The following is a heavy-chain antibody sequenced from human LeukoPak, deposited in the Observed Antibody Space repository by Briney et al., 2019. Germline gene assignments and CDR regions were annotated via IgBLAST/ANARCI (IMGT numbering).Heavy chain of an antibody. V-gene: IGHV1-46*01. D-gene: IGHD4-17*01. CDR3: ARGRRYGPGVFYFDY. CDR1: GYTFTSHY. CDR2: INPSGGST. J-gene: IGHJ4*02. Sequence: GASVKVSCKASGYTFTSHYMHWVRQAPGQGLEWIGIINPSGGSTSYAQKFQGRVTMTRDTSTSTVYMELSSLRSEDTAVYYCARGRRYGPGVFYFDYWGQGTLVTVSS.